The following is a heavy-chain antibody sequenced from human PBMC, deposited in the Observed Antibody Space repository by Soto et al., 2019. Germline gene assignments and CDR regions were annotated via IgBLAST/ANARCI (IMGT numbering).Heavy chain of an antibody. V-gene: IGHV4-31*03. CDR2: INYSGTT. J-gene: IGHJ3*02. Sequence: QVQLQESGPGLVKPSQTLSLTCSVSGASISSAGYYWTWIRQHPGKGLEWIGNINYSGTTYYNPSLRSRVSISAHTSKNQFSLKLISVTAADTAVYYCARAVSNAFDIWGQGTMVTVSS. CDR1: GASISSAGYY. D-gene: IGHD4-4*01. CDR3: ARAVSNAFDI.